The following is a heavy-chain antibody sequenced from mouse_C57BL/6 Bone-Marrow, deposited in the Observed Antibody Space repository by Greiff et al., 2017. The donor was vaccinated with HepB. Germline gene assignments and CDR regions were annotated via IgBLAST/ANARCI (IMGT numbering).Heavy chain of an antibody. CDR1: GFTFSNYW. V-gene: IGHV6-3*01. CDR3: TVPLYYGSSYGYFDV. J-gene: IGHJ1*03. Sequence: LQQSGGGLVQPGGSMKLSCVASGFTFSNYWMNWVRQSPEKGLEWVAQIRLKSDNYATHYAESVKGRFTISRDDSKSSVYLQMNNLRAEDTGIYYCTVPLYYGSSYGYFDVWGTGTTVTVSS. D-gene: IGHD1-1*01. CDR2: IRLKSDNYAT.